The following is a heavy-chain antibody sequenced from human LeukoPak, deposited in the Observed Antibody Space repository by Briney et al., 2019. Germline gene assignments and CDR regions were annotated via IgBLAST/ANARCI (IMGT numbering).Heavy chain of an antibody. J-gene: IGHJ4*02. V-gene: IGHV3-23*01. CDR2: ISGSGGST. Sequence: GGSLSLSCAASGFTFSSYAMSWVRQAPGKGLEWVSAISGSGGSTYYADSVKGRFTISRDNSKNTLYLQMNSLRAEDTAVYYCARDGSPHYYDSSGYYPFDYWGQGTLVTVSS. D-gene: IGHD3-22*01. CDR3: ARDGSPHYYDSSGYYPFDY. CDR1: GFTFSSYA.